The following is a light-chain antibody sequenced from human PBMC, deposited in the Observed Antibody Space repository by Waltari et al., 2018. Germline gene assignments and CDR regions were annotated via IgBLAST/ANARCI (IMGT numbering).Light chain of an antibody. CDR3: QQRNGWPPMYT. J-gene: IGKJ2*01. Sequence: EIVLTQSPATLSLSPGERVTLSCSASQSIRNFLAWYQQRPGQAPRLLMYDASKRAIGIPARFSGSGSGTDFTLTISSLEPEDSGIYYCQQRNGWPPMYTFGQGTKLEIK. CDR1: QSIRNF. CDR2: DAS. V-gene: IGKV3-11*01.